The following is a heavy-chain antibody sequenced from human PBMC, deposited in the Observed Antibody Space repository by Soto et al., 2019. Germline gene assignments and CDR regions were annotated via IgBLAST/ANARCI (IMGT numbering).Heavy chain of an antibody. CDR1: GFTFSSYD. Sequence: EVQLVESGGGLVQPGGSLRLSCAASGFTFSSYDMHWVRQATGKGLEWVSAIGTAGDTYYPGSVKGRFTISRDNSRNTLYVQINSLRAEDTAVYYCAKRVSGSYPDCNLDYWGQGTLVTVSS. V-gene: IGHV3-13*01. D-gene: IGHD1-26*01. J-gene: IGHJ4*02. CDR3: AKRVSGSYPDCNLDY. CDR2: IGTAGDT.